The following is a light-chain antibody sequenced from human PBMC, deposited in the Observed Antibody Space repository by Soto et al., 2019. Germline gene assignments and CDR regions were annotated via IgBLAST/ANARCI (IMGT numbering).Light chain of an antibody. CDR1: QSVRSS. CDR2: GAS. Sequence: SPATLSVSPGERATLSCRASQSVRSSLAWYQQKPGQAPRLLIYGASTRATGIPARFSGSGSETDFTLTISSLQSEDFAVYYCQQYNNWPPITFGQGTRLEIK. J-gene: IGKJ5*01. CDR3: QQYNNWPPIT. V-gene: IGKV3-15*01.